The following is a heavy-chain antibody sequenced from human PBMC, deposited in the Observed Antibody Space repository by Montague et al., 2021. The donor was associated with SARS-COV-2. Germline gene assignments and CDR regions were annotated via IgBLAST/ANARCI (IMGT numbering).Heavy chain of an antibody. D-gene: IGHD6-13*01. J-gene: IGHJ5*02. V-gene: IGHV3-11*01. CDR1: GFTFSDYY. CDR3: ARVAKLAAAGLWWFDP. Sequence: SLRLSCAASGFTFSDYYMSWIRQAPGKGLEWISYISSSGSTIYYSDSVKGLFTISRDNAKNSLYLQMNSLRAEDTAVYYCARVAKLAAAGLWWFDPWGQGTLVTVSS. CDR2: ISSSGSTI.